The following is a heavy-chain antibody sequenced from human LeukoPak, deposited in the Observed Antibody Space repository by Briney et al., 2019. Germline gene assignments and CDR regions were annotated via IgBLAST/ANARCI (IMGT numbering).Heavy chain of an antibody. CDR1: GGSISSYY. V-gene: IGHV4-59*12. CDR3: ASVRGYSSGWYASGFDP. CDR2: IYYSGST. D-gene: IGHD6-19*01. Sequence: SEALSLTCTVSGGSISSYYWSWIRQPPGKGLEWIGYIYYSGSTNYNPSLKSRVTISLDTSKNQFSLNLRSVTAADTAVYYCASVRGYSSGWYASGFDPWGQGTLVTVSS. J-gene: IGHJ5*02.